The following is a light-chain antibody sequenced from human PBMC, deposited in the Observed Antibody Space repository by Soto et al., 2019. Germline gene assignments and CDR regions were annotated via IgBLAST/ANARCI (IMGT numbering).Light chain of an antibody. CDR2: AAS. Sequence: DIQMTQSPSSLSASVGDRVTITCRASQSISNYLNWYQQKPGKAPELLIYAASSLQSGVPSRFSGSGSGTDFTLTISSLELEDFATYYCQQTRRAPRTFGPGTKLEIK. CDR1: QSISNY. CDR3: QQTRRAPRT. V-gene: IGKV1-39*01. J-gene: IGKJ2*01.